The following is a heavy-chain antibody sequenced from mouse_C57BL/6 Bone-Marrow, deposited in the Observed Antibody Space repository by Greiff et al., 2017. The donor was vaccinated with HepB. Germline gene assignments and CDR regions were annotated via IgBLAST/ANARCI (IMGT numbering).Heavy chain of an antibody. CDR3: ARLGYYSGEAWFAY. J-gene: IGHJ3*01. V-gene: IGHV1-80*01. D-gene: IGHD1-1*01. CDR1: GYAFSSYW. Sequence: QVQLQQSGAELVKPGASVKISCKASGYAFSSYWMNWVKQRPGKGLEWIGQIYPGDGDTNYNGKFKGKATLTADKSSSTAYMQLSSLTSEDSAVYFCARLGYYSGEAWFAYWGQGTLVTVSA. CDR2: IYPGDGDT.